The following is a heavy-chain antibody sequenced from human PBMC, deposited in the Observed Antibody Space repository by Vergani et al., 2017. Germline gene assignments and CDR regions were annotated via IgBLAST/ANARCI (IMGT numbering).Heavy chain of an antibody. CDR3: ARIFLGDGYDGNWFDP. D-gene: IGHD5-24*01. J-gene: IGHJ5*02. Sequence: QVTLKESGSVLVKPTETPTLTCTVSGFSPSNARMGVSWIRQPPGKALEWPAHIFSNDEKSYSTSLKSRLTISKDTSKSQVVLTMTNMDPVDTATYYCARIFLGDGYDGNWFDPWGQGTLVTVSS. CDR1: GFSPSNARMG. V-gene: IGHV2-26*01. CDR2: IFSNDEK.